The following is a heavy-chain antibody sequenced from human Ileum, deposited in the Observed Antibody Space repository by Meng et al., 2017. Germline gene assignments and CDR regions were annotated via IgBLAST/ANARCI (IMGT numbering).Heavy chain of an antibody. CDR2: INYRGSI. J-gene: IGHJ4*02. Sequence: SETLSLTCAVYGGSFSTYFWTWFRQPPGKGRLWIGEINYRGSINYNPSLGSRVTISADTSKGQLSLNLTSVAAADAAVFYCAYSIYSFDYWGQGIPVTVSS. V-gene: IGHV4-34*01. CDR1: GGSFSTYF. D-gene: IGHD4-11*01. CDR3: AYSIYSFDY.